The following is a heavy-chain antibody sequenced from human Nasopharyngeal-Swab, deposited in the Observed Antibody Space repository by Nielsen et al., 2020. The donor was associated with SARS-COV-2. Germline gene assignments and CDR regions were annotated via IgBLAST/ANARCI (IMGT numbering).Heavy chain of an antibody. V-gene: IGHV3-23*01. J-gene: IGHJ3*02. CDR3: AKTNWGSDAFDI. CDR1: GFTFSSYA. Sequence: GGSLRLSCAASGFTFSSYAMSWVRQAPGKGLEWVSAISGSGGSTYYADSVKGRFTISRDNSKNTLYLQMNSLRVEDTAVYYCAKTNWGSDAFDIWGQGTMITVSS. D-gene: IGHD3-16*01. CDR2: ISGSGGST.